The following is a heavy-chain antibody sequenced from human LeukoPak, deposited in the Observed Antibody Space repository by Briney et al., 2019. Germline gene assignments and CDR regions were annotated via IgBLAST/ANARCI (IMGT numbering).Heavy chain of an antibody. CDR1: GFTFDDYA. J-gene: IGHJ4*02. CDR2: SSCNSVNI. CDR3: AKVPYGLGSITASFDY. Sequence: SLRLSCAASGFTFDDYAMHWFLQAPPKGLEWVSGSSCNSVNIGYAASVKGRFSISRDNAKNSLYLQMNSLRVEDTAVYYCAKVPYGLGSITASFDYWGQGTLVTVSS. D-gene: IGHD3-10*01. V-gene: IGHV3-9*01.